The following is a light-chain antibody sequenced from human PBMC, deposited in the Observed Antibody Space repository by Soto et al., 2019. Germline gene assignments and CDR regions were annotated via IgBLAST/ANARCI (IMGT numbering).Light chain of an antibody. CDR3: QQYEGSMVT. Sequence: EIVLTQSPGTLSLSPGEGASLSCKASQSVYNNYLAWYQHKPGRSPRPLIYGASTRAAGIPDRFSGSGSGTDFSLTISRLEPDDFAVYYCQQYEGSMVTFGPGTKVDIK. V-gene: IGKV3-20*01. J-gene: IGKJ3*01. CDR1: QSVYNNY. CDR2: GAS.